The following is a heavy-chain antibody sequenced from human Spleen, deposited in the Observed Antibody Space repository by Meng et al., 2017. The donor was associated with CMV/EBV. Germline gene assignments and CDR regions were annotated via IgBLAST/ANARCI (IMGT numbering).Heavy chain of an antibody. V-gene: IGHV3-21*01. J-gene: IGHJ6*02. Sequence: GESLKISCAASGFTFSSYSMNWVRQAPGKGLEWVSSISSSSSYIYYADSVKGRFTISRDNAKNSLCLQMSSLRAEDTAVYYCARDLGDWDSYYYYGIDVWGQGTTVTVSS. CDR3: ARDLGDWDSYYYYGIDV. CDR1: GFTFSSYS. D-gene: IGHD3/OR15-3a*01. CDR2: ISSSSSYI.